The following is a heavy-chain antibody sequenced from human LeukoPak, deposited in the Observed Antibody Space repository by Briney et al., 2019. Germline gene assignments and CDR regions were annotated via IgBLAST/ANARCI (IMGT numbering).Heavy chain of an antibody. Sequence: PGRSLRLSCAASGFTFDDYAMHWVRQAPGKGLEWVSGISWNSGSIGYADSVKGRFTISRDNAKNSLYLQMNSLRAEDTAVYYCARGGNSALWYWGQGTLVTVSS. V-gene: IGHV3-9*01. D-gene: IGHD4-23*01. CDR2: ISWNSGSI. J-gene: IGHJ4*02. CDR1: GFTFDDYA. CDR3: ARGGNSALWY.